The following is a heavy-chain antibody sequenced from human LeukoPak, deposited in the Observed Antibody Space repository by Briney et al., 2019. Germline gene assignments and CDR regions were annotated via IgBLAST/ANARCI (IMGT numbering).Heavy chain of an antibody. CDR3: ATHPQSAGYHWFDP. D-gene: IGHD6-13*01. J-gene: IGHJ5*02. CDR2: INPDASVT. V-gene: IGHV3-7*01. CDR1: GFIFNTNW. Sequence: GGSLRLSCAASGFIFNTNWISWVRQAPGKGLEGVANINPDASVTHYVDSVKGRFTISRDNGKNSVYLQMNSLRAEDSAVYFCATHPQSAGYHWFDPRGQGTLVTVAS.